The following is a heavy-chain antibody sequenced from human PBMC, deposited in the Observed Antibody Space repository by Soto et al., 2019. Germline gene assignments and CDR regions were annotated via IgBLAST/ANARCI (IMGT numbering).Heavy chain of an antibody. D-gene: IGHD2-15*01. Sequence: QVQLVQSGAEVKKPGASVKVSCKASGYTFTSYYMHWVRQAPGQGLEWMGIINASGGSTSYAQKFQGRVTMTRDTSTSTVYMELSSLRSEDTAVYYCARTGYCSGGSCYYFDYWGQGTLVTVSS. CDR3: ARTGYCSGGSCYYFDY. J-gene: IGHJ4*02. V-gene: IGHV1-46*03. CDR1: GYTFTSYY. CDR2: INASGGST.